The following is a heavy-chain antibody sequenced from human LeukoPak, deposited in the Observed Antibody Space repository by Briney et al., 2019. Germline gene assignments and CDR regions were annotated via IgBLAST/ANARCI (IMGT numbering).Heavy chain of an antibody. CDR3: ARGGGWDAYYYYGMDV. Sequence: AGGSLRLSCAASGFTFSSYSMNWVRQAPGKGLEWVSYISSSSSTIYYADSVKGRFAISRDNAKNSLYLQMNSLRAEDTAVYYCARGGGWDAYYYYGMDVWGQGTTVTVSS. D-gene: IGHD6-19*01. J-gene: IGHJ6*02. CDR2: ISSSSSTI. V-gene: IGHV3-48*04. CDR1: GFTFSSYS.